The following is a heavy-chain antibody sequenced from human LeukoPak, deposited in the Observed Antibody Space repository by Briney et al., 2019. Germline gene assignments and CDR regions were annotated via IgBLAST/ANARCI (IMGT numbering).Heavy chain of an antibody. J-gene: IGHJ4*02. CDR1: GLSSSSYW. CDR2: INDDGTYT. CDR3: GREIQAPGKTLEY. Sequence: PGGSLTLSCALSGLSSSSYWMHWVRQVPGKGLVWVSRINDDGTYTVTADSVKGRFTISRDNAKNTLYLQMNSLRREDTAVYYCGREIQAPGKTLEYWGQGTLVTVSS. V-gene: IGHV3-74*01.